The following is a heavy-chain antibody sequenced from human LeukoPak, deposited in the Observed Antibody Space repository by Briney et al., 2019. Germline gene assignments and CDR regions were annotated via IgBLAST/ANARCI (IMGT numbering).Heavy chain of an antibody. CDR1: GFTFSSYW. J-gene: IGHJ4*02. CDR2: IKQDGSEK. Sequence: GGSLRLSCAASGFTFSSYWMSWVRQAPGKGLEWVANIKQDGSEKYYVDSVKGRFTISSDNAKNSLYLQMNSLRAEDTAVYYCARDQDRENFDYWGQGTLVTVSS. CDR3: ARDQDRENFDY. V-gene: IGHV3-7*01.